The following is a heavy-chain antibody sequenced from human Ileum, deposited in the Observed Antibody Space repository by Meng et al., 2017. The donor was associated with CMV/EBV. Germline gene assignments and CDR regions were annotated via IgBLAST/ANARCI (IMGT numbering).Heavy chain of an antibody. CDR1: GFTFSNHW. Sequence: LSCVASGFTFSNHWMHWVSQGPGKGLEWLSHINIDGKTIKYADSVKGRFTISRDNAKNTLYLQMNSLRGEDTAVYYCGRLTPDWGFDPWGQGTLVTVSS. CDR2: INIDGKTI. D-gene: IGHD2-15*01. CDR3: GRLTPDWGFDP. V-gene: IGHV3-74*01. J-gene: IGHJ5*02.